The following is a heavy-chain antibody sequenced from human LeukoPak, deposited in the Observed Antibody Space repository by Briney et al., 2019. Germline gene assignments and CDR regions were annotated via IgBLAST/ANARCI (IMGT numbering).Heavy chain of an antibody. J-gene: IGHJ4*02. D-gene: IGHD4-11*01. CDR3: ASRYFDY. CDR2: ISNSGSST. Sequence: GGSLRLSCAASGFTVSTYAMSWVRQAPGKGLEWVSGISNSGSSTNYADSVKGRVTISRDNSKNTLYLQMNSLRAEDTAVYYCASRYFDYWGQGTLVTVSS. V-gene: IGHV3-23*01. CDR1: GFTVSTYA.